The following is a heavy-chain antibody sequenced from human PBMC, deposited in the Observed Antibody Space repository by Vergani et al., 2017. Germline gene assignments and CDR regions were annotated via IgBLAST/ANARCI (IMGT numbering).Heavy chain of an antibody. J-gene: IGHJ6*03. V-gene: IGHV4-39*01. CDR3: ARHKEQLVPGNYYYYYYMDV. D-gene: IGHD6-13*01. CDR2: IYYSGST. CDR1: GDSISRSHCY. Sequence: QLQLQESGPGLVKPSETLSLTCSVSGDSISRSHCYWGWIRQPPGKGLEWIGTIYYSGSTYYNPSLKSRVTISVDTSKNQFSLKLNSVTAADTAVYYCARHKEQLVPGNYYYYYYMDVWGKGTTVTVSS.